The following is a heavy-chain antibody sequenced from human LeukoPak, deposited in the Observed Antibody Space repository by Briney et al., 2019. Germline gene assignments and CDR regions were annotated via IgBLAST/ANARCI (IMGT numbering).Heavy chain of an antibody. CDR3: ARRGLWLRSYFDY. V-gene: IGHV4-34*01. CDR1: GGSFSGYY. J-gene: IGHJ4*02. D-gene: IGHD5-18*01. Sequence: SETLSLTCAVYGGSFSGYYWSWIRQPPGKGLEWIGEINHRGSTNYNPSLKSRVTISVDTSKNQFSLKLSSVTAADTAVYYCARRGLWLRSYFDYWGQGALVTVSS. CDR2: INHRGST.